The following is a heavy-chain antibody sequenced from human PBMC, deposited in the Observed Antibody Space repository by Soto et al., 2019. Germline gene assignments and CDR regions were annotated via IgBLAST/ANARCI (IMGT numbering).Heavy chain of an antibody. CDR1: GYTFTNYG. CDR3: ARDAPPVDY. J-gene: IGHJ4*02. V-gene: IGHV1-18*01. CDR2: ISAYNGNT. Sequence: QVQLVQSGAEVKKPGASVKVSCKASGYTFTNYGISWVRQDPGQGPEWMVWISAYNGNTKYAQKIQGRINMTTDTSTSTAYMELRSLRSDDTAVYYCARDAPPVDYWGQGTLVTVSS.